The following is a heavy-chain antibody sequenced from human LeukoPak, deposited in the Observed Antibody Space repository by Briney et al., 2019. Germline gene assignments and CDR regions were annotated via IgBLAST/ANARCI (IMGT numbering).Heavy chain of an antibody. Sequence: GGSLRLSCAASGFTFSPYNMNWVRQAPGKGLEWVSSISSGSSSMYYADSVKGRFTTSRDNAKNSLYLQMNSLRAEDTAVYFCARGGIYDYVWGSYRPLDYWGQGTLVTVSS. CDR1: GFTFSPYN. J-gene: IGHJ4*02. D-gene: IGHD3-16*02. V-gene: IGHV3-21*01. CDR2: ISSGSSSM. CDR3: ARGGIYDYVWGSYRPLDY.